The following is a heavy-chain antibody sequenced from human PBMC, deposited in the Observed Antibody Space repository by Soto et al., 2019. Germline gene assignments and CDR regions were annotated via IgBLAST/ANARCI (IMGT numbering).Heavy chain of an antibody. Sequence: QITLKESGPPLVKPTQTLTLTCTFSGFSLSTSGVGVGWIRQPPGKALEWLALIYWDDDKRYSPSLKSRLTITKDTSKNQVVLTMTNMDPVDTATYYCASSSLESGEYDLTFDYWGQGTLVTVSS. D-gene: IGHD3-16*01. CDR3: ASSSLESGEYDLTFDY. CDR2: IYWDDDK. CDR1: GFSLSTSGVG. J-gene: IGHJ4*02. V-gene: IGHV2-5*02.